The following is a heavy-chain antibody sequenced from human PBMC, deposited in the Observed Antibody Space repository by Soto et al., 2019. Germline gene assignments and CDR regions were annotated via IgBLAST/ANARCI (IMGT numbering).Heavy chain of an antibody. V-gene: IGHV3-15*01. Sequence: GGSLRLSCAASGFTFSNAWMSWVRQAPGKGLEWVGRIKSKTDGGTTDYAAPVKGRFTISRDDSKNTLYLQMNSLKTEDTAVYYCNTTLAEDAELPGYYGTFDYWGQGTLVTVSS. CDR3: NTTLAEDAELPGYYGTFDY. J-gene: IGHJ4*02. CDR2: IKSKTDGGTT. CDR1: GFTFSNAW. D-gene: IGHD3-22*01.